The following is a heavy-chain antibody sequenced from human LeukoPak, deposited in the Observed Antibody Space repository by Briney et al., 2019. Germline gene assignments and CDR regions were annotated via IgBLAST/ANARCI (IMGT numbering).Heavy chain of an antibody. J-gene: IGHJ4*02. D-gene: IGHD3-22*01. CDR3: ARAATRGGYYDSSGYYYPHRHFDY. CDR2: IYSGGST. Sequence: SGGSLTLSCAASGFTFSNYWMSWVRQAPGKGLEWVSVIYSGGSTYYADSVKGRFTISRDNSKNTLYLQMNSLRAEDTAVYYCARAATRGGYYDSSGYYYPHRHFDYWGQGTLVTVSS. CDR1: GFTFSNYW. V-gene: IGHV3-66*01.